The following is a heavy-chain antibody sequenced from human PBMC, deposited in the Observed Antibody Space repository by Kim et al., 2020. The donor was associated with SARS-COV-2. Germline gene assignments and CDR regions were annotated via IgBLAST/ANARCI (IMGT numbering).Heavy chain of an antibody. Sequence: GNTKNYADSVKVLSTFSKDNAKNTLYLQMNSLRVEDTAVYYCARGGGGMDVWGQGTTVTVSS. CDR3: ARGGGGMDV. CDR2: GNTK. D-gene: IGHD3-16*01. V-gene: IGHV3-74*01. J-gene: IGHJ6*02.